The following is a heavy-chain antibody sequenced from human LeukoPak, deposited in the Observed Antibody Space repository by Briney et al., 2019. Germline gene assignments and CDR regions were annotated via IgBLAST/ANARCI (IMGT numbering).Heavy chain of an antibody. CDR2: TYYRSKWYN. Sequence: SQTLSLTCAISGDSVSSKTVAWNWIRQSPSRGLEWLGRTYYRSKWYNDYAESVKSRITINPDTSKNQFSLHLNSVTPEDTAVYYCARDRMTGDNWFDPWGQGILVTVSS. CDR1: GDSVSSKTVA. V-gene: IGHV6-1*01. D-gene: IGHD1-14*01. J-gene: IGHJ5*02. CDR3: ARDRMTGDNWFDP.